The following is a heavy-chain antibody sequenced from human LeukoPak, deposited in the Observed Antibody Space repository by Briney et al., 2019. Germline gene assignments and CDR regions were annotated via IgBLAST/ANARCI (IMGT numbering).Heavy chain of an antibody. CDR2: INPSGGST. CDR3: ARGSRVYYDSSGYYPY. D-gene: IGHD3-22*01. V-gene: IGHV1-46*01. J-gene: IGHJ4*02. Sequence: ASVKVSCKASGYTFTSYYMHWVRQAPGQGLEWMGIINPSGGSTGYAQKFQGRVTMTRDTSTSTVYMELSSLRSEDTAVYYCARGSRVYYDSSGYYPYWGQGTLVTVSS. CDR1: GYTFTSYY.